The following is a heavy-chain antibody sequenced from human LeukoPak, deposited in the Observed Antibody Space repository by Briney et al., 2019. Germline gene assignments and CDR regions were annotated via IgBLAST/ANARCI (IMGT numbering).Heavy chain of an antibody. D-gene: IGHD3-10*01. V-gene: IGHV4-31*03. CDR1: GGSISSSSYY. CDR2: IYYSGST. Sequence: SETLSLTCTVSGGSISSSSYYWSWIRQHPGKGLEWIGYIYYSGSTYYNPSLKSRVTISVDTSKNQFSLKLSSVTAADTAVYYCARARGERGEWFGELLGGFFDYWGQGTLVTVSS. J-gene: IGHJ4*02. CDR3: ARARGERGEWFGELLGGFFDY.